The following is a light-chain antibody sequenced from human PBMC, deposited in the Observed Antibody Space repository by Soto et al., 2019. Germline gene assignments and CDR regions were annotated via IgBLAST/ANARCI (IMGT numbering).Light chain of an antibody. CDR1: QSLDSN. V-gene: IGKV3-15*01. CDR3: QQYKSWPFT. J-gene: IGKJ3*01. Sequence: EIVVTHSPATLSVSPGERATLSCRASQSLDSNLAWYRQKPGQAPRLLIYDATTRATGIPARFSGSGSGTEFTLTISSLQSEDFAIYYCQQYKSWPFTFGPATKVEIK. CDR2: DAT.